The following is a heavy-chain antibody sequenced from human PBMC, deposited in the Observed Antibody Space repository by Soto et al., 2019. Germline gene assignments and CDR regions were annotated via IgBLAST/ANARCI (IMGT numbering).Heavy chain of an antibody. CDR3: ARVRRLLTERYYYYYYGMDV. CDR1: GGSFSGYY. CDR2: INHSGST. Sequence: PSETLSLTCAVYGGSFSGYYWSWIRQPPGKGLEWIGEINHSGSTNYNPSLKSRVTISVDTSKNQFSLKLSSVTAADTAVYYCARVRRLLTERYYYYYYGMDVWGQGTAVPVSS. V-gene: IGHV4-34*01. J-gene: IGHJ6*02.